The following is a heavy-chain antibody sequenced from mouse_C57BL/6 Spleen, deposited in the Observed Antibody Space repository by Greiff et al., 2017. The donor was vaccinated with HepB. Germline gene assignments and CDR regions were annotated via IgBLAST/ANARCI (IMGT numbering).Heavy chain of an antibody. D-gene: IGHD2-12*01. CDR3: ARGRRFDY. CDR1: GYSITSGYY. J-gene: IGHJ2*01. V-gene: IGHV3-6*01. CDR2: ISYDGSN. Sequence: EVQLQESGPGLVKPSQSLSLTCSVTGYSITSGYYWNWIRQFPGNKLEWMGYISYDGSNNYNPSLKNRISITRDTSKNQFFLKLNSVTTEDTATYYCARGRRFDYWGQGTTLTVSS.